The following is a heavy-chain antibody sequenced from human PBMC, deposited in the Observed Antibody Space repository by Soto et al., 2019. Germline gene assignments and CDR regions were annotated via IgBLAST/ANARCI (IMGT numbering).Heavy chain of an antibody. CDR2: ISSSSSYI. CDR1: GFTFSSYS. D-gene: IGHD5-18*01. CDR3: ARGPRIQLCPRDGMDV. Sequence: EVQLVESGGGLVKPGGSLRLSCAASGFTFSSYSMNWVRQSPGKGLEWVSSISSSSSYIYYADSVKGRFTISRDNAKNSPYLQMDSLRGEDTAVYYCARGPRIQLCPRDGMDVCGQGTTVTVSS. J-gene: IGHJ6*02. V-gene: IGHV3-21*01.